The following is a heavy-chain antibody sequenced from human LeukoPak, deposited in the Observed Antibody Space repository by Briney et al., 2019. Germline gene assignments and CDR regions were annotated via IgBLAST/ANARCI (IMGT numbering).Heavy chain of an antibody. Sequence: PGGSLRLSCEGSGFTFSNYWMGWVRQAPGKGLQWVANIKTDGSEKYYVDSVKGRFTISRDNAKNSLYLQMSSLRAEDTAVYYCVRFYYDSSGYFMDYWGQGTLVTVSS. CDR3: VRFYYDSSGYFMDY. CDR1: GFTFSNYW. CDR2: IKTDGSEK. J-gene: IGHJ4*02. D-gene: IGHD3-22*01. V-gene: IGHV3-7*01.